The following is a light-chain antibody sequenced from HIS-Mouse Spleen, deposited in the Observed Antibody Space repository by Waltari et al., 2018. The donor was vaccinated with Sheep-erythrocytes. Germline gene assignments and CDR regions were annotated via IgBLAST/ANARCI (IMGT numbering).Light chain of an antibody. CDR3: QSADSSGTYPV. CDR1: ALPKQS. CDR2: KDS. Sequence: SYELTQPPSVSVSPGQTARITCSGDALPKQSAYWYQQKPGQAPVLVINKDSERPSGIPERFSGSSSGTTVTLTISGVQAEDEADYYCQSADSSGTYPVFGGGTKLTVL. J-gene: IGLJ2*01. V-gene: IGLV3-25*03.